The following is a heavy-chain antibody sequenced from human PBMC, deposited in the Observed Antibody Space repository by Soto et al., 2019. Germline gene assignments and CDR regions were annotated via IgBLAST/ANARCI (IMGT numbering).Heavy chain of an antibody. V-gene: IGHV1-3*04. CDR1: GYTFTNNV. CDR2: IHTAKGNT. J-gene: IGHJ5*02. D-gene: IGHD1-7*01. Sequence: QVQLVQSATEVKKPGASVKISCQASGYTFTNNVITCLRQAPGQTLEWMGWIHTAKGNTKYSQKFEARVTLTRDTAASNAYMELNSLRSDDTAVYYCARDPIWTYTWNYARLNYLDPWGQGTLVTVSS. CDR3: ARDPIWTYTWNYARLNYLDP.